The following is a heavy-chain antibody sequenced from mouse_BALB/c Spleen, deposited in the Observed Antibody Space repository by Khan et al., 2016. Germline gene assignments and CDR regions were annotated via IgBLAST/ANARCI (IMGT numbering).Heavy chain of an antibody. Sequence: VQLQQSGPELVKPGASVKMSCKASGYTFTSYVMHWVKQKPGQGLEWIGYINPYNDGTKYNEKFKGKATLTSDNSSSTAYMELSSLPSEDSAVYYCARGQGRRGYYAMDYWGQGTSVTVSS. CDR2: INPYNDGT. CDR1: GYTFTSYV. D-gene: IGHD2-14*01. CDR3: ARGQGRRGYYAMDY. V-gene: IGHV1S136*01. J-gene: IGHJ4*01.